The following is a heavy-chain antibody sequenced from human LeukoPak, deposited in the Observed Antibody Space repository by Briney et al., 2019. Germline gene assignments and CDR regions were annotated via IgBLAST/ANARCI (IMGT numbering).Heavy chain of an antibody. CDR3: ASAPASDYDYVWGSYRYLH. CDR2: IYYSGST. CDR1: GGSISSSSYY. Sequence: SETLSLTCTVSGGSISSSSYYWGWIRQPPGKGLEWIGSIYYSGSTYYNPSLKSRVTISVDTSKNQFSLKLSSVTAADTDVYYCASAPASDYDYVWGSYRYLHWGQGTLVTVSS. V-gene: IGHV4-39*01. J-gene: IGHJ4*02. D-gene: IGHD3-16*02.